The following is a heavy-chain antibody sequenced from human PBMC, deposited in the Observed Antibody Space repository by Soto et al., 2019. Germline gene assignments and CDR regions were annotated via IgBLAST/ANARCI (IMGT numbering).Heavy chain of an antibody. Sequence: SETLSLTCTVSGGSISSSSYYWGWIRQPPGKGLEWIGSIYYSGSTYYNPSLKSRVTISVDTSKNQFSLKLSSVTAADTAVYYCARRDCTGGSCWFDPWGQGTLVTVSS. CDR2: IYYSGST. D-gene: IGHD2-15*01. V-gene: IGHV4-39*01. CDR3: ARRDCTGGSCWFDP. CDR1: GGSISSSSYY. J-gene: IGHJ5*02.